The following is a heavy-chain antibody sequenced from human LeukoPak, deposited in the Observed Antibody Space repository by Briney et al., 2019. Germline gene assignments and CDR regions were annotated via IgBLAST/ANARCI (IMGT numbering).Heavy chain of an antibody. V-gene: IGHV4-59*01. J-gene: IGHJ4*02. D-gene: IGHD1-7*01. CDR2: IYYSGST. Sequence: SETLSLTCTVSGGSINSYYWSWIRQPPGKGLVWIGYIYYSGSTNYNPSLKSRVTISVDTSKNQFSLKLNSVTAADTAVYYCARGGSWNYLYWGQGTLVTVSS. CDR3: ARGGSWNYLY. CDR1: GGSINSYY.